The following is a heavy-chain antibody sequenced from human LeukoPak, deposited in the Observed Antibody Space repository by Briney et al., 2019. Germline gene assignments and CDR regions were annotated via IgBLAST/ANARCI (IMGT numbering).Heavy chain of an antibody. V-gene: IGHV3-21*01. CDR2: ISSSSSYI. J-gene: IGHJ6*03. CDR3: ARVGRNYYDSSGYPPGNYYMDV. CDR1: GFTFSSYS. D-gene: IGHD3-22*01. Sequence: GGSLRLSCAASGFTFSSYSMNWVRQAPGKGLEWVSSISSSSSYIYYADSVKGRFTISRDNAKNSLYLQMNSLRAEDTAVYYCARVGRNYYDSSGYPPGNYYMDVWGKGTTVTVSS.